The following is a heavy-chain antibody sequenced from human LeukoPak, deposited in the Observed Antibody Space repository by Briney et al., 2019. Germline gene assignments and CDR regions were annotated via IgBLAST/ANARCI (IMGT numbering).Heavy chain of an antibody. CDR1: GGSISSSSYY. Sequence: KPWETLSLTCTVSGGSISSSSYYWGWIRQPPGKGLEWIGSIYYSGSAYYNPSLKSRVTISVDTSKNQFSLKLSSVTAADTAVYYCARDCRPWELLTTLGFDPWGQGTLVTVSS. V-gene: IGHV4-39*07. J-gene: IGHJ5*02. D-gene: IGHD1-26*01. CDR2: IYYSGSA. CDR3: ARDCRPWELLTTLGFDP.